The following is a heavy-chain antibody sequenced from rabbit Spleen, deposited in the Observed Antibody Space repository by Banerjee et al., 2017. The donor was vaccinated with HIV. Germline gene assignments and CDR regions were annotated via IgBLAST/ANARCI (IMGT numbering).Heavy chain of an antibody. Sequence: QEQVVESGGGLVQPGGSLALTCKASGFDFSDGHVISWVRQAPGKGLEWIGYIDPVFGITYYASWVNGRFSISRENAQNTVFLQMTSLTAADTATYFCARDLTDVIGWNFGWWGQGTLVTVS. J-gene: IGHJ4*01. V-gene: IGHV1S47*01. CDR1: GFDFSDGHV. CDR3: ARDLTDVIGWNFGW. D-gene: IGHD1-1*01. CDR2: IDPVFGIT.